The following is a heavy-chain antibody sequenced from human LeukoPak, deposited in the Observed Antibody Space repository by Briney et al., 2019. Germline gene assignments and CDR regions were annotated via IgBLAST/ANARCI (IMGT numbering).Heavy chain of an antibody. CDR2: IYYSRST. D-gene: IGHD3-22*01. J-gene: IGHJ2*01. CDR3: ARGLGMIVVVVHDWYFDL. Sequence: SETLSLTCTVSGGSISSSSYYWGWIRQPPGKGLEWIGNIYYSRSTHYSPSLKSRVTISVDTSKNQFSLKLSSVTAADTAVYYCARGLGMIVVVVHDWYFDLWGRGTLVTVSS. V-gene: IGHV4-39*01. CDR1: GGSISSSSYY.